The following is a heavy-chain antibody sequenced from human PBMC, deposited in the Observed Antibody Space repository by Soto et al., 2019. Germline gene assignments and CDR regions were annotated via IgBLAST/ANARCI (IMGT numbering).Heavy chain of an antibody. CDR1: GFIFSGSA. V-gene: IGHV3-73*01. CDR2: IRSRANNFAT. J-gene: IGHJ6*02. Sequence: GGSLRLSCAASGFIFSGSAVHWVRQASGKGLEWVGRIRSRANNFATSSAASVKGRFTFSRDDSKNTAYLQMNTLKPEDTAVYYCARGQGAAIGDYYYHGMDVWGQGTTVTVSS. CDR3: ARGQGAAIGDYYYHGMDV. D-gene: IGHD2-2*02.